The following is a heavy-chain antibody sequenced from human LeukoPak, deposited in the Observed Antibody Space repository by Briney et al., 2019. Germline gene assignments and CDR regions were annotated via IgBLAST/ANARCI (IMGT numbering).Heavy chain of an antibody. D-gene: IGHD1-26*01. J-gene: IGHJ6*03. V-gene: IGHV4-34*01. Sequence: PSETLSLTCAVYGGSFSGYYWSWIRQPPGKGLEWIGSIYYSGNIYYNPSLRSRVTLSVDTSKNQFSLKLSSVTVADTAVYYCARHPTFSGYEYY. CDR2: IYYSGNI. CDR3: ARHPTFSGYEYY. CDR1: GGSFSGYY.